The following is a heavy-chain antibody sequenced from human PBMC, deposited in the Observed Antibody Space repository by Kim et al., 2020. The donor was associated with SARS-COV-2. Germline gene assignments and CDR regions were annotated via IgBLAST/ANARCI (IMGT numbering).Heavy chain of an antibody. V-gene: IGHV3-64D*06. CDR1: GFTFNSYP. D-gene: IGHD3-22*01. CDR2: IGSGGIDT. CDR3: VKSSDSLGRAED. J-gene: IGHJ4*02. Sequence: GGSLRLSCSASGFTFNSYPMHWVRQAPGKGLEYVSAIGSGGIDTYYAGSVKGRCIISRDNFKNTLYLQMSSLRADDTAVYYCVKSSDSLGRAEDWGQGTL.